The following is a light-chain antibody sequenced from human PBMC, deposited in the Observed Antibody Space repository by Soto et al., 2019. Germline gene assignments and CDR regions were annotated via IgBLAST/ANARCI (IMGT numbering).Light chain of an antibody. CDR1: ESLDNW. CDR2: AAS. CDR3: QQYNSYPIT. J-gene: IGKJ5*01. V-gene: IGKV1-5*01. Sequence: DIQMTQSPSTLSASVGDTVTITCRASESLDNWLAWYQQKPGKAPKLLLFAASTLLGGVPSRFSGRGSGTEFTLTISSLQADDFATYFCQQYNSYPITFGPGTRLEIK.